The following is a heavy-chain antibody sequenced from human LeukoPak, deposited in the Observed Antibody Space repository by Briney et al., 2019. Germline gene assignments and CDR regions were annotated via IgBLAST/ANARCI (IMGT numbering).Heavy chain of an antibody. CDR3: ARDSAHYSDY. CDR1: GGTFSSYA. CDR2: IIPIFGIA. J-gene: IGHJ4*02. V-gene: IGHV1-69*04. Sequence: SVKVSCKASGGTFSSYAISWVRQAPGQGLEWMGRIIPIFGIANYAQKFQGRVTITADKSTSTAYMELSSLRSEDTAVYYCARDSAHYSDYWGQGTLVTVSS.